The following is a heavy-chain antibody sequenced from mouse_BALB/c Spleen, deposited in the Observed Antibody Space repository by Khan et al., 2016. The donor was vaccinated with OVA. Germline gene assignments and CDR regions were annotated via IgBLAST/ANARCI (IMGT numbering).Heavy chain of an antibody. CDR1: GYTFTDYA. CDR3: ARPAYDGYYDY. CDR2: ISTYSGNT. J-gene: IGHJ2*01. V-gene: IGHV1S137*01. D-gene: IGHD2-3*01. Sequence: QVQLQQPGPELVRPGVSVKISCKGSGYTFTDYAMYWVKQSHAKSLEWIGLISTYSGNTNYNQKFKGKVTMTVDKSSSAAYMELARLTSEDSAIYYCARPAYDGYYDYWGQGTTLTVSS.